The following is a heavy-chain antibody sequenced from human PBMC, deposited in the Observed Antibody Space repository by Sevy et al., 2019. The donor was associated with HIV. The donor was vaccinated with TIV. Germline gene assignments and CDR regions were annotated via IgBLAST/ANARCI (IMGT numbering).Heavy chain of an antibody. D-gene: IGHD3-9*01. Sequence: GGSLRLSCSVSGFTFNTYSFHWVRQAPGMGLEWVSVISSDGVNKYYADSVRGRFTISRDNSKSTLYLQMNNLRAGDTGVYYCSRGGMLVEVYDRTTPFDFWGQGTLVTVSS. V-gene: IGHV3-30-3*01. CDR2: ISSDGVNK. CDR3: SRGGMLVEVYDRTTPFDF. CDR1: GFTFNTYS. J-gene: IGHJ4*02.